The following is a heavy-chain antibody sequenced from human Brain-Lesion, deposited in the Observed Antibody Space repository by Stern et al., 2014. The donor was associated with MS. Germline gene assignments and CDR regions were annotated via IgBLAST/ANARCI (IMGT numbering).Heavy chain of an antibody. CDR2: INPKSGGT. D-gene: IGHD3-22*01. V-gene: IGHV1-2*04. CDR1: GYTFTGYY. Sequence: VQLVESGAEVKKPGASVKVSCKASGYTFTGYYMHWGRQAPGQGLEWMGWINPKSGGTNYAQKFKGWVTMTRDTSINTAYMELSRLRSDDTAVYYCATYYYDSTGYNDFWGQGTLVTVSS. J-gene: IGHJ4*02. CDR3: ATYYYDSTGYNDF.